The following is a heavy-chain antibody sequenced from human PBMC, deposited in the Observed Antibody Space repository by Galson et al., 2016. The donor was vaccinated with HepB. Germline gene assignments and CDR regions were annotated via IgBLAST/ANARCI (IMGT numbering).Heavy chain of an antibody. D-gene: IGHD6-19*01. CDR3: ARDRGRYSSGWTGTDGLDV. V-gene: IGHV4-59*01. CDR2: FHYTVNM. CDR1: GGSISSYY. Sequence: SETLSPTCTVSGGSISSYYWNWIRQPPGKGLEWIGYFHYTVNMKYNASLQSRVTISVETSKNQVSLILTRVTAADTAMYFCARDRGRYSSGWTGTDGLDVWGQGSMVIVSS. J-gene: IGHJ3*01.